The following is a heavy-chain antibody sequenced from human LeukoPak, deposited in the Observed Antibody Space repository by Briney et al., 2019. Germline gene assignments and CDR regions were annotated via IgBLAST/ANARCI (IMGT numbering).Heavy chain of an antibody. Sequence: SETLSLTCTVSGGSISSSSYYWGWIRQPPGKGLEWIGSIYYSGSTYYNLSLKSRVTISVDTSKNQFSLKLSSVTAADTAVYYCARHPLSSSYWFDPWGQGTLVTVSS. CDR2: IYYSGST. J-gene: IGHJ5*02. D-gene: IGHD6-6*01. CDR1: GGSISSSSYY. CDR3: ARHPLSSSYWFDP. V-gene: IGHV4-39*01.